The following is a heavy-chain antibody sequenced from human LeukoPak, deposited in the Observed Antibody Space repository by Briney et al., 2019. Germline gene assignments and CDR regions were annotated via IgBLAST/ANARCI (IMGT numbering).Heavy chain of an antibody. CDR2: IYYTGHS. Sequence: SETLSLTCTVSGGPIGDAYWSWIRLPPGKGLEWIGYIYYTGHSSYNPSLKSRLTFSVDTSKNYFSLRLTSVTAADTAVYFCARERWLYGVDVWGSGTTVTVSS. CDR3: ARERWLYGVDV. V-gene: IGHV4-59*01. D-gene: IGHD5-12*01. J-gene: IGHJ6*04. CDR1: GGPIGDAY.